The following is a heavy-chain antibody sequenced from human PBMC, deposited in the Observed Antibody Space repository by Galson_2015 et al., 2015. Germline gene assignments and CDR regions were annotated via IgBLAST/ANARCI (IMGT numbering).Heavy chain of an antibody. Sequence: SLRLSCAASEFTFSSYYMSWVRQAPGKGLEWASSISSTTTYIYYADSVKGRFTISRDNAKNSLYLQMNSLGAEDTAAYYCARQILDYDFWSGYYPTNFDYWGQGTLVTVSS. V-gene: IGHV3-21*01. CDR3: ARQILDYDFWSGYYPTNFDY. J-gene: IGHJ4*02. D-gene: IGHD3-3*01. CDR1: EFTFSSYY. CDR2: ISSTTTYI.